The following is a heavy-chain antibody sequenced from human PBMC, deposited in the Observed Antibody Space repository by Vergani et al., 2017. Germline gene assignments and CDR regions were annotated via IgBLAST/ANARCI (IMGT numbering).Heavy chain of an antibody. J-gene: IGHJ3*02. V-gene: IGHV5-51*01. CDR2: IYPGDSDT. Sequence: EVQLVQSGAEVKKPGESLKISCKGSGYSFTSYWIGWVRQMPGKGLEWRGIIYPGDSDTRYSPSFQGQVTISADKSISTAYLQWSSLKASDTAMYYCARRVTMVRGVISKYDAFDIWGQGTMVTVSS. CDR1: GYSFTSYW. D-gene: IGHD3-10*01. CDR3: ARRVTMVRGVISKYDAFDI.